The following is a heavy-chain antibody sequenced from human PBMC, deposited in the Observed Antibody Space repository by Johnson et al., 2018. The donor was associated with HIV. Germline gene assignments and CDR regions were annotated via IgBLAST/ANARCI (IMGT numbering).Heavy chain of an antibody. Sequence: QVQLVESGGGVVQPGRSLRPSCAASGFTFSSYAMHWVRQAPGKGLEWVAVISYDGSNKYYADSVKGRFTISRDNSKDTLYLQMHSLRPEDTALYYCARDPPYGGNPSAFDVWGQGTMVTVSS. D-gene: IGHD4-23*01. J-gene: IGHJ3*01. CDR1: GFTFSSYA. CDR3: ARDPPYGGNPSAFDV. CDR2: ISYDGSNK. V-gene: IGHV3-30*04.